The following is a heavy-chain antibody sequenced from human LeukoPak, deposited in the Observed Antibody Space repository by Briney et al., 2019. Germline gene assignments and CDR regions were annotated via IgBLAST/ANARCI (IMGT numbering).Heavy chain of an antibody. Sequence: ASVKVSCKASGGTFSSYAISWVRQAPGQGLEWMGGIIPIFGTANYAQKFQGRVTITADKSTSTAYMELSSLRAEDTALYYCAKAHYYDSSGYNTVDYWGQGTLVTVSS. CDR2: IIPIFGTA. CDR1: GGTFSSYA. D-gene: IGHD3-22*01. V-gene: IGHV1-69*06. CDR3: AKAHYYDSSGYNTVDY. J-gene: IGHJ4*02.